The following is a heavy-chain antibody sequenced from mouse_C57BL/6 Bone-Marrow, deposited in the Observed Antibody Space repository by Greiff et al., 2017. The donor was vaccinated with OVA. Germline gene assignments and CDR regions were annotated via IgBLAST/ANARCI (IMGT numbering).Heavy chain of an antibody. D-gene: IGHD2-4*01. J-gene: IGHJ3*01. CDR1: GYTFTDYE. CDR3: TRGTYDYDAWFAY. CDR2: IGPETGGT. Sequence: QVQLQESGAELVRPGASVTLSCKASGYTFTDYEMHWVKQTPVHGLEWIGAIGPETGGTAYNQKFKGKAILTADKTSSTAYMELRRLTSEDSAVYYCTRGTYDYDAWFAYWGQGTLVTVSA. V-gene: IGHV1-15*01.